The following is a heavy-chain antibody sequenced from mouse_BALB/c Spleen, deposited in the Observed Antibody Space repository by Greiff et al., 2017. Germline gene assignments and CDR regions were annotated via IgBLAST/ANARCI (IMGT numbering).Heavy chain of an antibody. V-gene: IGHV1-5*01. CDR1: GYSFTSYW. D-gene: IGHD2-1*01. CDR3: TRSQGNLYAMDY. CDR2: IYPGNSDT. Sequence: EVQVVESGTVLARPGASVKMSCKASGYSFTSYWMHWVKQRPGQGLEWIGAIYPGNSDTSYNQKFKGKAKLTAVTSASTAYMELSSLTNEDSAVYYCTRSQGNLYAMDYWGQGTSVTVSS. J-gene: IGHJ4*01.